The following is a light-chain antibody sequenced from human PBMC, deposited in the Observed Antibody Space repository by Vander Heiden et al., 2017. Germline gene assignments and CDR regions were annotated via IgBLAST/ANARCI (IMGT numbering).Light chain of an antibody. J-gene: IGLJ1*01. CDR2: STD. Sequence: QTRVPQEPSVAVSPGGTVTLTWATSTGAVTNGYYPNWFQQKPGQAPRPLIYSTDRKYSWTPASFSGSLIGGKAVLTVSGVQPEDEDEYYCLVYSSAGAYVFGTGTKVTVL. CDR3: LVYSSAGAYV. V-gene: IGLV7-43*01. CDR1: TGAVTNGYY.